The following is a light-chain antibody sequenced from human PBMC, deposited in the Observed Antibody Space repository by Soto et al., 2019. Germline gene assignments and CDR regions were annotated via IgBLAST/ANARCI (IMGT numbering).Light chain of an antibody. Sequence: QSVLTQPASVSGSPGQSITISCTGTSSDVGGYNNVSWYQQHPGKAPKLMIYDVSNRPSVVSNRFSGSKSGNTASLTISGLQAEDEADYYCSSYTSSSTPVLGGGTKLTVL. CDR1: SSDVGGYNN. CDR2: DVS. CDR3: SSYTSSSTPV. V-gene: IGLV2-14*01. J-gene: IGLJ2*01.